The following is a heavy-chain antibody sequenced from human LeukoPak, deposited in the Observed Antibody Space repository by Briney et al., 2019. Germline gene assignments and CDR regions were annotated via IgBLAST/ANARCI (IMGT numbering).Heavy chain of an antibody. D-gene: IGHD6-13*01. CDR2: VNPNDGGT. V-gene: IGHV1-2*02. CDR1: GYTLTGYY. J-gene: IGHJ1*01. Sequence: GASVKVSCKASGYTLTGYYIHWVRQAPGQGLEWMGWVNPNDGGTNYAQKFQGRVTMTWDTSITTAYMELSSLTSDDTAVYYCARDLDSSWTGYFHPWGQGTLVTVSS. CDR3: ARDLDSSWTGYFHP.